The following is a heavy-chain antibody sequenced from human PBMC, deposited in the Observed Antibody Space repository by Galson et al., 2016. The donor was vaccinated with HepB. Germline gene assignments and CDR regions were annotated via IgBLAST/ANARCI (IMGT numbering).Heavy chain of an antibody. CDR1: GYTFINYS. V-gene: IGHV1-18*01. CDR2: ITAYNGIT. J-gene: IGHJ4*02. CDR3: ARGTMKCDF. Sequence: SVKVSCKASGYTFINYSISWVRQAPGQGLEWMGWITAYNGITKYAQKFQGRVTMTTDTSTNISHMELRSLRSYDPAVYYRARGTMKCDFRGQGTLVTVSS. D-gene: IGHD3-22*01.